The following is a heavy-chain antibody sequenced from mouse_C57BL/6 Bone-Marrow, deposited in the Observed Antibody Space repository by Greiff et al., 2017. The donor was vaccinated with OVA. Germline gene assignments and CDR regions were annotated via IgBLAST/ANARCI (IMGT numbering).Heavy chain of an antibody. CDR2: ISSGGDYI. D-gene: IGHD1-1*01. Sequence: EVQVVESGEGLVKPGGSLKLSCAASGFTFSSYAMSWVRQTPEKRLEWVAYISSGGDYIYYADTVKGRFTISRDNARNTLYLQMSSLKSEDTAMYYCTREDDGRSPFAYWGQGTLVTVSA. V-gene: IGHV5-9-1*02. CDR1: GFTFSSYA. J-gene: IGHJ3*01. CDR3: TREDDGRSPFAY.